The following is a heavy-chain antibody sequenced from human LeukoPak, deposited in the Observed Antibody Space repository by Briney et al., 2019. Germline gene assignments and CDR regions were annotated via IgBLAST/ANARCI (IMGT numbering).Heavy chain of an antibody. CDR2: IYPGDSDT. CDR3: ARHSPRATLDY. Sequence: GEPLKNSWTRSIYSFTCYWIGWVRQMPGKGLEWMGIIYPGDSDTRYSPSFQGQVTISADKSISTAYLQWSSLKASDTAMYYCARHSPRATLDYWGQGTLVTVSS. CDR1: IYSFTCYW. J-gene: IGHJ4*02. V-gene: IGHV5-51*01.